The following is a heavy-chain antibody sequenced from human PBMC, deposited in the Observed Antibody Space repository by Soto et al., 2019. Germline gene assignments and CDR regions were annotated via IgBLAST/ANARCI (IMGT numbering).Heavy chain of an antibody. V-gene: IGHV4-30-4*01. D-gene: IGHD4-17*01. J-gene: IGHJ6*02. CDR2: IYYTVST. CDR3: ARIHFGDEPSYYYYGMDV. Sequence: SETLSLTCTVSGGSFSSGDYYWSWVRQPPGKGLEWIGYIYYTVSTFNNPSPKSRVSISIDTSKTQFSLKLSSVTAADTAVYYCARIHFGDEPSYYYYGMDVWGQGTTVTVSS. CDR1: GGSFSSGDYY.